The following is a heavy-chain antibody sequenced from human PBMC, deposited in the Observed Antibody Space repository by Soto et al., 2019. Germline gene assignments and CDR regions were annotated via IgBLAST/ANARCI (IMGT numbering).Heavy chain of an antibody. CDR3: TRRFIAIGGNPPFYYYGMDV. Sequence: EVHLVESGGGLVQPGGSLKLSCAASGFTFSGSAMHWVRQASGKGLEWVGRIRSKANSYATAYAASVKGRFTISRDDSKNTAYLQMNSLTTEDTAVYYCTRRFIAIGGNPPFYYYGMDVWGQGTTVTVSS. CDR1: GFTFSGSA. J-gene: IGHJ6*02. V-gene: IGHV3-73*02. D-gene: IGHD2-15*01. CDR2: IRSKANSYAT.